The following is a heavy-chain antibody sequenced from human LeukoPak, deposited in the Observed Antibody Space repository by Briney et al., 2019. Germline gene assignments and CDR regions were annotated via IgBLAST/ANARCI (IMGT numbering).Heavy chain of an antibody. V-gene: IGHV3-30*18. CDR2: ISYDGSNK. CDR1: GFTFSSYG. CDR3: AKDGGELATIMGFDY. Sequence: GGSLRLSCAVSGFTFSSYGVHWVRQALGKGLEWVAVISYDGSNKYYADSVKGRFTISRDNSKNTLYLQMNSLRAEDTAVYYCAKDGGELATIMGFDYWGQGTLVTVSS. J-gene: IGHJ4*02. D-gene: IGHD5-24*01.